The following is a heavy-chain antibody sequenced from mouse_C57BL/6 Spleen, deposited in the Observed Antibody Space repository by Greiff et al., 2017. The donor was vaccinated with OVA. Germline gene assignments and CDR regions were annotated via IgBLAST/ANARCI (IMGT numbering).Heavy chain of an antibody. CDR2: IDPATGGT. Sequence: VQLQQSGAELVRPGASVTLSCKASGYTFTDYEMHWVKQTPVQGLEWIGAIDPATGGTAYNQKFKGKAILTADKSSSTAYMELSCLTSEDSAVYYCTRVGYYEFAYWGQGTLVTVSA. D-gene: IGHD2-3*01. J-gene: IGHJ3*01. V-gene: IGHV1-15*01. CDR3: TRVGYYEFAY. CDR1: GYTFTDYE.